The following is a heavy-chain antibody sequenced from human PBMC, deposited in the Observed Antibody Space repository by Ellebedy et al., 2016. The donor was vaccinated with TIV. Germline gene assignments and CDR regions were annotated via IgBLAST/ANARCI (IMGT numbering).Heavy chain of an antibody. J-gene: IGHJ4*02. CDR2: IGGLDTAT. CDR3: ARRGRGPVGFVY. D-gene: IGHD3-10*01. Sequence: GGSLRLXXAASGFTFSSYWMAWVRQAPGKGLEWISAIGGLDTATYYADSVKGRFTISRDNSKDTLYLQMNSLKAEDTAVYYCARRGRGPVGFVYWGQGTLVTVSS. CDR1: GFTFSSYW. V-gene: IGHV3-23*05.